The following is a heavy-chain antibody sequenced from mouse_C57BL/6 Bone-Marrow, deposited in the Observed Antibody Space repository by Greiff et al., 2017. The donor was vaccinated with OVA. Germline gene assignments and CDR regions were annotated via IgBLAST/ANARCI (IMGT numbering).Heavy chain of an antibody. V-gene: IGHV14-4*01. Sequence: VQLKESGAELVRPGASVKLSCTASGFNIKDDYMHWVKQRPEQDLEWIGWIDPENGDTEYASKFQGKATITADTSSNTAYLQLSSLTSEDTAVYYCSSHYYGSSSYYYAMDYWGQGTSVTVSS. CDR2: IDPENGDT. CDR3: SSHYYGSSSYYYAMDY. D-gene: IGHD1-1*01. J-gene: IGHJ4*01. CDR1: GFNIKDDY.